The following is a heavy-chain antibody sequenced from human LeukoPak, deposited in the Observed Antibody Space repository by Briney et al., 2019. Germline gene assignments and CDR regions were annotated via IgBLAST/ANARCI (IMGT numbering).Heavy chain of an antibody. V-gene: IGHV1-69*06. Sequence: ASVTVSCKASGGTFSSYGISWVRQAPGQGLEWMGRIIPMFDTTSYPQNFQGRVTISADKSTGTAYMELSSLRSGDTAVYYCVRDYDTGRPQKNYFDFWGRGTLITVSS. CDR1: GGTFSSYG. CDR2: IIPMFDTT. J-gene: IGHJ4*02. CDR3: VRDYDTGRPQKNYFDF. D-gene: IGHD3-22*01.